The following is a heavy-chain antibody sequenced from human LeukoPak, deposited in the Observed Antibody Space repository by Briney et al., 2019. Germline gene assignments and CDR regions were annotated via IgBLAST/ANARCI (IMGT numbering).Heavy chain of an antibody. J-gene: IGHJ6*04. V-gene: IGHV3-48*03. CDR2: ISSSGSTI. D-gene: IGHD2-2*01. CDR1: GFTFSSYE. CDR3: ARVGDIVVVPGARDV. Sequence: GGSLRLSCAASGFTFSSYEMNWVRQAPGKGLEWVSYISSSGSTIYYADSVKGRFTIPRDNAKNSLYLQMNSLRAEDTAVYYCARVGDIVVVPGARDVWGKGTTVTISS.